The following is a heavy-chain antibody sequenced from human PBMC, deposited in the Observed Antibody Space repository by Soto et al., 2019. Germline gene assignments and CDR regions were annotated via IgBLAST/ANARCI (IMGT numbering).Heavy chain of an antibody. CDR1: GGTFSSYA. V-gene: IGHV1-69*05. CDR2: IIPIFGTA. Sequence: SVKVSCKASGGTFSSYAISWVRQAPGQGLEWMGGIIPIFGTANYAQKFQGRVTISTDMSTNTAYMEVNSLRFDDTAVYYCTASLEGGEYGANSAFDYWGQGTLVTVSS. J-gene: IGHJ4*02. D-gene: IGHD4-17*01. CDR3: TASLEGGEYGANSAFDY.